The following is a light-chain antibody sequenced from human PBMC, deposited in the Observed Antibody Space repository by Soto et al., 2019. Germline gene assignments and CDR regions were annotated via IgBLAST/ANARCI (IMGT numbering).Light chain of an antibody. J-gene: IGKJ5*01. CDR1: QYVSSSS. CDR3: QQYGSSPIT. V-gene: IGKV3-20*01. CDR2: DAS. Sequence: EIVLTQSPGTLSKSPGERATLSCRASQYVSSSSLAWYQQKRGQAPRLLIHDASSRATGIPGRFSGSGSETDFSLTINRLEPEDFAVYFCQQYGSSPITFGQGTRLEIK.